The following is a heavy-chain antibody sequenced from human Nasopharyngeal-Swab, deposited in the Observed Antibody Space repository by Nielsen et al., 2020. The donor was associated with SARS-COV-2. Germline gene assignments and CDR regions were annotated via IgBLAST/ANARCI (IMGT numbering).Heavy chain of an antibody. Sequence: GGSLRLSCAASGFTFSDYYMTWVRQAPGKGLEWVSGISWDGLTIGYADSVKGRFTISRDNAKNSLYLQMNSLRVEDMAFYYCAKATNARYDFWSGSFDYWGQGTLVTVSS. V-gene: IGHV3-9*03. CDR2: ISWDGLTI. CDR1: GFTFSDYY. D-gene: IGHD3-3*01. J-gene: IGHJ4*02. CDR3: AKATNARYDFWSGSFDY.